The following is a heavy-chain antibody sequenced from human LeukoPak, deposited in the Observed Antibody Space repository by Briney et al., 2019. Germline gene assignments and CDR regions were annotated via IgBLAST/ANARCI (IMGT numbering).Heavy chain of an antibody. V-gene: IGHV3-23*01. CDR3: ARGITAFGVPGATYYFDY. CDR1: GFPFSNFA. CDR2: ISGSGST. J-gene: IGHJ4*02. Sequence: GGSLRLSCTASGFPFSNFAMNWVRQTPGKGLEWVSVISGSGSTYYADSVRGRFTVSRDNSKHTMSLQMNTLRAEDTAVYYCARGITAFGVPGATYYFDYWGQGTLVTVSS. D-gene: IGHD3-3*01.